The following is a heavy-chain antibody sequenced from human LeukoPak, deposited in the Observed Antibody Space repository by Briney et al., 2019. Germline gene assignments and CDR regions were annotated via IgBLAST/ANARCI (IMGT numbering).Heavy chain of an antibody. CDR2: ISYDGSNK. V-gene: IGHV3-30*18. D-gene: IGHD6-13*01. J-gene: IGHJ4*02. CDR1: GFTFSSYG. CDR3: AKGYQQLVPH. Sequence: PGGSLRLSCAASGFTFSSYGMHWVRQAPGKGLEWVAVISYDGSNKYYADSVKGRFTISRDNSKNTLYLQMNSLRAEDTAVYYCAKGYQQLVPHWGQRTLVTVSS.